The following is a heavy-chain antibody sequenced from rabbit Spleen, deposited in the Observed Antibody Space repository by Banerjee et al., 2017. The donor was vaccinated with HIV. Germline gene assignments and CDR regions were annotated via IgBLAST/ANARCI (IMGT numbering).Heavy chain of an antibody. D-gene: IGHD6-1*01. J-gene: IGHJ4*01. CDR2: INTATGKP. CDR1: GFSFSDRDV. Sequence: QEELEESGGGLVKPEGSLTFTCKASGFSFSDRDVMCWVRQAPGKGLEWIACINTATGKPVYATWAKGRFTISRISSTTVTLQMTSLTAADTATYFCARETKYSVYAFNLWGPGTLVTVS. V-gene: IGHV1S45*01. CDR3: ARETKYSVYAFNL.